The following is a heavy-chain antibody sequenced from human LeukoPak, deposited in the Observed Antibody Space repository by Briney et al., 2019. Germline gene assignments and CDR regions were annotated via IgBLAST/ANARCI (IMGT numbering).Heavy chain of an antibody. CDR2: INPNSGGT. J-gene: IGHJ4*02. D-gene: IGHD4-17*01. V-gene: IGHV1-2*02. Sequence: ASVKVSCKASGGTFSSYAISWVRQAPGQGLEWMGWINPNSGGTNYAQKFQGRVTMTRDTSISTAYMELSRLRSDDTAVYYCARVWGTVTLGKFYFDYWGQGTLVTVSS. CDR1: GGTFSSYA. CDR3: ARVWGTVTLGKFYFDY.